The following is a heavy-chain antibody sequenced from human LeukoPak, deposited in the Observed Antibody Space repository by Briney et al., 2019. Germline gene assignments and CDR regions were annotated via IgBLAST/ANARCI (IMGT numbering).Heavy chain of an antibody. CDR1: GYTFTSYG. Sequence: ASVKVSCTASGYTFTSYGISWVRQAPGQGLEWMGWISAYNGNTNYAQKLQGRVTMTTDTSTSTAYMELRSLRSDDTAVYYCARVRPQRHYYDSSGYANDYWGQGTLVTVSS. CDR2: ISAYNGNT. V-gene: IGHV1-18*01. J-gene: IGHJ4*02. CDR3: ARVRPQRHYYDSSGYANDY. D-gene: IGHD3-22*01.